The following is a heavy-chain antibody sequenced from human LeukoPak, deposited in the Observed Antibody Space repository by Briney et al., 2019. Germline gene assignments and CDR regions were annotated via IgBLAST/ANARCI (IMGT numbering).Heavy chain of an antibody. CDR1: GYTLTELS. J-gene: IGHJ4*02. CDR3: ARDGDYYGSGSYYNLDY. CDR2: FDPEDGET. D-gene: IGHD3-10*01. V-gene: IGHV1-24*01. Sequence: ASVKVSCKVSGYTLTELSMHWVRQAPGKGLEWMGGFDPEDGETIYAQKFQGRVTITTDESASTAYMELSSLRSEDTAVYYCARDGDYYGSGSYYNLDYWGQGTLVTVSS.